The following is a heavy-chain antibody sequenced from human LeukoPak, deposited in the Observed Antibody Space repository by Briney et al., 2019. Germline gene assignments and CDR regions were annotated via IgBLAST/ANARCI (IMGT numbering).Heavy chain of an antibody. Sequence: GGSLRLSCAASGFTVSSNYMSEVRQAPGKGLEWGEVIYSGGNTSYTDSAKSRLTTSRDNSKNTLYLQMTSLRAEDTAVYYCAMSGATSNYYYGMDVWGQGTTVTVSS. J-gene: IGHJ6*02. CDR3: AMSGATSNYYYGMDV. V-gene: IGHV3-53*01. CDR1: GFTVSSNY. D-gene: IGHD1-26*01. CDR2: IYSGGNT.